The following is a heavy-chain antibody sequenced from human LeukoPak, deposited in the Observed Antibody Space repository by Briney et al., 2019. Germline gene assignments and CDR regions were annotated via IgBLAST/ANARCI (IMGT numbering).Heavy chain of an antibody. Sequence: GGSLRLSCAASGFTFSSYSMNWVRQAPGKGLEWVSSISSTSNYIYYADSVKGRFTISRDNAKNSMYLQMNSLRAEDTAVYYCARASIAVAAGLQYWGQGTLVTVSS. CDR2: ISSTSNYI. J-gene: IGHJ4*02. D-gene: IGHD6-19*01. CDR3: ARASIAVAAGLQY. CDR1: GFTFSSYS. V-gene: IGHV3-21*01.